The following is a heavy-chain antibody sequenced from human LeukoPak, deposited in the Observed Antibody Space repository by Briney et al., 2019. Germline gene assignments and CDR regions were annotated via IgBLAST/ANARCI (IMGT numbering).Heavy chain of an antibody. J-gene: IGHJ6*02. Sequence: SETLSLTCTVSGGSISSGGYYWSWIRQHPGKGLEWIGYIYYSGTTYYNPSLKSRVTISVDTSKNQFSLKLTSVTAADTAVYYCASDRYDSYPMDVWGQGTTVTVSS. CDR2: IYYSGTT. CDR1: GGSISSGGYY. CDR3: ASDRYDSYPMDV. V-gene: IGHV4-31*03. D-gene: IGHD3-3*01.